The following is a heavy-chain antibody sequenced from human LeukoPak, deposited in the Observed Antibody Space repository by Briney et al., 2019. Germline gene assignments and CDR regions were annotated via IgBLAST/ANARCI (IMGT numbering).Heavy chain of an antibody. CDR1: GFTFDDYA. CDR3: ARYCSSTSCSDHYYYYYGMDV. V-gene: IGHV3-9*01. D-gene: IGHD2-2*01. CDR2: ISWNSGSI. J-gene: IGHJ6*02. Sequence: PGGSLRLSCAASGFTFDDYAMHWVRQAPGKGLEWVSGISWNSGSIGYADSVKGRFTISRDNAKNSLYLQMNSLRAEDTALYYCARYCSSTSCSDHYYYYYGMDVWGQGTTDTVSS.